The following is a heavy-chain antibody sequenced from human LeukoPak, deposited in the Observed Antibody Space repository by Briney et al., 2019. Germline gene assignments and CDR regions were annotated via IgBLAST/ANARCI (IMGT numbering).Heavy chain of an antibody. J-gene: IGHJ6*02. CDR1: GFSFSTSP. D-gene: IGHD5-12*01. CDR3: AKTHYDLSDV. CDR2: MNNGPGAT. Sequence: GGSLRLSCAASGFSFSTSPMSWVRQPPGKGLEWVSAMNNGPGATFYRDSVRGRFTISRDDSKSTLYLQMNSLRAEDMGTYYCAKTHYDLSDVWGQGTTVTVSS. V-gene: IGHV3-23*01.